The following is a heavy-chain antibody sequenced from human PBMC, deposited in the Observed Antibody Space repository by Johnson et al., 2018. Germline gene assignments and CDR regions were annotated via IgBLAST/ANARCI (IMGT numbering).Heavy chain of an antibody. J-gene: IGHJ1*01. CDR1: GGSISSSY. D-gene: IGHD3-22*01. Sequence: QVQLQESGPGLVKPSETLSLTCTVSGGSISSSYWSWIRQPPGKGLEWIGYVSHSGRTHYNPSLERRVTISVDTSKNQFSLRLSSVTAADTAVYYCARHYCDSWGTYFQDWGQGTLVTVAS. CDR3: ARHYCDSWGTYFQD. V-gene: IGHV4-59*01. CDR2: VSHSGRT.